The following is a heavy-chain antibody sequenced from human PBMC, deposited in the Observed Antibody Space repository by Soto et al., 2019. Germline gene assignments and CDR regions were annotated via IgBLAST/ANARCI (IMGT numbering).Heavy chain of an antibody. CDR2: IYYSGST. Sequence: SETLSLTCTVSGDSISPYYWAWIRQPPGKGLEWIGYIYYSGSTYYNPSLKSRVTISVDTSKDQFSLKLSSVTAADTAVYYCARHVYYDYVWGSYRPQYYFDYWGQGTLVTVSS. CDR3: ARHVYYDYVWGSYRPQYYFDY. D-gene: IGHD3-16*02. V-gene: IGHV4-59*04. CDR1: GDSISPYY. J-gene: IGHJ4*02.